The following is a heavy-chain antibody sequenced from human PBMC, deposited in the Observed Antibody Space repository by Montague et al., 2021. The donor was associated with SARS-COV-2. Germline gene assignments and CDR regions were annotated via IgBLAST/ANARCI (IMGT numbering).Heavy chain of an antibody. D-gene: IGHD5-24*01. Sequence: SLRLSCAASGFTFSSYAMHWVRQAPGKGLEWVAVISYDGSNKYYADSVKGRFTISRDNSKNTLCLQMNSLRAEDTAVYYCARAQPFHGYPHYFDLWGRGTLVTVSS. CDR3: ARAQPFHGYPHYFDL. V-gene: IGHV3-30-3*01. CDR2: ISYDGSNK. CDR1: GFTFSSYA. J-gene: IGHJ2*01.